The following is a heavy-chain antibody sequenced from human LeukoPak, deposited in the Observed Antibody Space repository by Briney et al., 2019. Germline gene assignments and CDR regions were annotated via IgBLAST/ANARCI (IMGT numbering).Heavy chain of an antibody. Sequence: GGSLRLSCATSGFNFGGYSMNWVRQAPGKGLEWVSYISSTSRSIYYADSVKGRFTISRDYATNSLYLQMNSLRAEDTAVYYCAKSFDNWGQGTLVTASS. V-gene: IGHV3-48*04. CDR3: AKSFDN. J-gene: IGHJ4*02. CDR2: ISSTSRSI. CDR1: GFNFGGYS.